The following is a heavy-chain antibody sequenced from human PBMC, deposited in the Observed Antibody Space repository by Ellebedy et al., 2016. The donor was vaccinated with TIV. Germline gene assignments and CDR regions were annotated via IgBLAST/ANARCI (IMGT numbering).Heavy chain of an antibody. J-gene: IGHJ6*02. CDR3: ARDLGYSYGHYGMDV. CDR1: GFTFSSYG. D-gene: IGHD5-18*01. V-gene: IGHV3-33*01. CDR2: IWYDGSNK. Sequence: PGGSLRLSCAASGFTFSSYGMHWVRQAPGKGLEWVAVIWYDGSNKYYADSVKGRFTISRGNSKNTLYLQMNSLRAEDTAVYYCARDLGYSYGHYGMDVWGQGTTVTVSS.